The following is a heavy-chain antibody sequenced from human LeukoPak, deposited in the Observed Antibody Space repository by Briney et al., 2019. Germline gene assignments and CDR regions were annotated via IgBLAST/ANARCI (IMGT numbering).Heavy chain of an antibody. CDR3: ARVRGSSSWYGPRWFDP. Sequence: ASVKVSCKASGYTFTTNGISWVRQAPGQGLEWMGWINPNSGGTNYAKKFQGRVTMTRDTSISTAYMELSRLRSDDTAVYYCARVRGSSSWYGPRWFDPWGQGTLVTVSS. CDR2: INPNSGGT. CDR1: GYTFTTNG. V-gene: IGHV1-2*02. J-gene: IGHJ5*02. D-gene: IGHD6-13*01.